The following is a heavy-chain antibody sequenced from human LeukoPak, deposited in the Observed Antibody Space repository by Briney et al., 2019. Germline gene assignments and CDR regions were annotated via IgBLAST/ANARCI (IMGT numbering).Heavy chain of an antibody. CDR1: GYTLTELS. CDR2: FDPEDGET. D-gene: IGHD4-23*01. J-gene: IGHJ4*02. CDR3: ATDRDYGGNSYFDY. V-gene: IGHV1-24*01. Sequence: ASVKVSCKVSGYTLTELSMHWVRRAPGKGLEWMGGFDPEDGETIYAQKFQGRVTMTEDTSTDTAYMELSSLRSEDTAVYYCATDRDYGGNSYFDYWGQGTLVTVSS.